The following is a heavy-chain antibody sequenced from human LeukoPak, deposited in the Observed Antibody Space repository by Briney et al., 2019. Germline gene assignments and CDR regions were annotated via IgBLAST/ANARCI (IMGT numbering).Heavy chain of an antibody. Sequence: PGGSLRLSCAVSGFTFSSSWMHWVRQAPGKGLVWVSHIKTDGSTTAYADSVKGRFTISRDNAKNTLYLQMNSLRAEDTGVYFCVRDAGGYWGQGTLVTVSS. CDR2: IKTDGSTT. D-gene: IGHD1-14*01. V-gene: IGHV3-74*01. CDR3: VRDAGGY. J-gene: IGHJ4*02. CDR1: GFTFSSSW.